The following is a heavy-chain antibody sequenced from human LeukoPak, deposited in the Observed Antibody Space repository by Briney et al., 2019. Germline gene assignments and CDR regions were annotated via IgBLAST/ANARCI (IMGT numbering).Heavy chain of an antibody. CDR3: ARDRSSSSDLGDCYYYTDV. CDR1: GYTFTGYY. V-gene: IGHV1-2*02. CDR2: INPNSGGT. J-gene: IGHJ6*03. Sequence: ASVKVSCKASGYTFTGYYMHWVRQAPGQGLEWMGWINPNSGGTNYAQKPQGRVTMTRDTSISTAYMELSRLRSDDTAVYYCARDRSSSSDLGDCYYYTDVWGKGTTVTVSS. D-gene: IGHD6-6*01.